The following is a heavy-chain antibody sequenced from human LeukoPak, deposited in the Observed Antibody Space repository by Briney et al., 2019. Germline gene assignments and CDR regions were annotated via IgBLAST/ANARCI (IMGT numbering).Heavy chain of an antibody. CDR1: GFPFSSYA. CDR2: ISDSGGST. CDR3: VRGYSFGPHGMDV. J-gene: IGHJ6*02. D-gene: IGHD2-15*01. V-gene: IGHV3-64D*09. Sequence: GGSLRLSCSASGFPFSSYAMHWVRQAPGKGLEYVSAISDSGGSTYYADSVKGRFTISRDNSKNTLYLQMSSPRAEDTAVYSCVRGYSFGPHGMDVWGQGTTVTVSS.